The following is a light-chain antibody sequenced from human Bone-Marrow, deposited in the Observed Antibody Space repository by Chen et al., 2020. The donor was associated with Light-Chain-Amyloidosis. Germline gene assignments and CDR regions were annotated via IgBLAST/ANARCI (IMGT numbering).Light chain of an antibody. V-gene: IGKV3-20*01. CDR3: QQYGTSPLT. CDR1: QTISSNY. Sequence: PGEGANLSCRASQTISSNYLTWYQQKFGQAPRLLIYGSSSRATGIPDRFTGGGSGTDFTLTINRLEPEDFAMYYCQQYGTSPLTFGGGTKVEIK. CDR2: GSS. J-gene: IGKJ4*01.